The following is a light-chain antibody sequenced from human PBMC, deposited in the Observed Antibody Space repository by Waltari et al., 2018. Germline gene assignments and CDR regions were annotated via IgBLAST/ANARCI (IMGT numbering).Light chain of an antibody. CDR2: DDN. CDR1: SGSIARNY. J-gene: IGLJ2*01. V-gene: IGLV6-57*03. CDR3: QSYDSSNVV. Sequence: NFMLTQPHSVSESPGKTVTISCTRSSGSIARNYVQWYQQRPGSAPTTVLYDDNQIPSGVPDRFSGSIGSSSNSASLTISGLKTEDEADYYCQSYDSSNVVFGGGTKLTVL.